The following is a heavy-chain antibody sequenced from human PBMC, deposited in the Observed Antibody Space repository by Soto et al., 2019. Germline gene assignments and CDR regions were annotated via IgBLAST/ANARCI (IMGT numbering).Heavy chain of an antibody. V-gene: IGHV3-23*01. J-gene: IGHJ1*01. CDR3: AKYDVAVAGTAEYFQH. CDR2: ISGSGGST. CDR1: GFTFSSYA. D-gene: IGHD6-19*01. Sequence: GGSLRLSCAASGFTFSSYAMSWVRQAPGKGLEWVSAISGSGGSTYYADSGKGRFTISRDNSKNTLYLQMNSLRAEDTAVYYCAKYDVAVAGTAEYFQHWGQGTLVTVSS.